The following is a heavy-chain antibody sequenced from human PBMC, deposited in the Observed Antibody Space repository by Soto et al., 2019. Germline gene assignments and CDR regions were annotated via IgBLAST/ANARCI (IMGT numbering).Heavy chain of an antibody. CDR3: ARDLCWNDLLNTYYYGLDV. D-gene: IGHD1-1*01. V-gene: IGHV3-53*02. CDR1: GFSVSDSS. Sequence: EVQLVETGGGLIQPGGSLRLSCEVSGFSVSDSSISWVRQAPGKGLEWVSVFYRGGSTDYADSVKGRVTVSRETFKNTLFLQMDSLTVEDTAVYFCARDLCWNDLLNTYYYGLDVWCQGTTVTVS. CDR2: FYRGGST. J-gene: IGHJ6*02.